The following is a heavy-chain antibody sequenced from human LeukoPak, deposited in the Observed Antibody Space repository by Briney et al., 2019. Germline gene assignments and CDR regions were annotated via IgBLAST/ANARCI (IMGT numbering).Heavy chain of an antibody. V-gene: IGHV4-59*01. CDR3: ARVGAVTANFWAMDV. J-gene: IGHJ6*02. CDR1: GGSFNNYY. Sequence: PSETLSLTCTVSGGSFNNYYWTWIRQPPGKGLEWLGYISHRGSTTCNPSLNSRVTISLDTSKSQFSLRLTSVTAADTAVYYCARVGAVTANFWAMDVWGQGTTVTVSS. D-gene: IGHD2-21*02. CDR2: ISHRGST.